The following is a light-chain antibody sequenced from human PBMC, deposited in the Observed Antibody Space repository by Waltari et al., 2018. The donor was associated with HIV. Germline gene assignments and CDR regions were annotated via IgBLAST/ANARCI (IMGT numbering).Light chain of an antibody. J-gene: IGKJ3*01. CDR3: QQYGSSPPFT. V-gene: IGKV3-20*01. CDR1: QSVSSSY. Sequence: EIVLTQSPGTLSLSPGERATLHCRASQSVSSSYLAWYQQKPGQAPRLIIYGASSRATGIPDRFSGRGSGTDFTLTISRLEPEDFAVYYCQQYGSSPPFTFGPGTKVDIK. CDR2: GAS.